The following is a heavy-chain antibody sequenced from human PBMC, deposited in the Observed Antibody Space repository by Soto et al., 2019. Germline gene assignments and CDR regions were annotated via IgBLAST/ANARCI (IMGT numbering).Heavy chain of an antibody. J-gene: IGHJ4*02. V-gene: IGHV3-30*18. CDR2: ISYDGSNK. CDR3: AKVLGQGTIPDS. D-gene: IGHD3-10*01. CDR1: GFTYNSYG. Sequence: QVPLVESGGGVVQPGRSLRLSCAASGFTYNSYGMHGVRRAPGKALEWVALISYDGSNKYYADSVKGRFTISRDNSKNTLYLQMNSLRAEDTAVYYCAKVLGQGTIPDSWGQGTLVTVSS.